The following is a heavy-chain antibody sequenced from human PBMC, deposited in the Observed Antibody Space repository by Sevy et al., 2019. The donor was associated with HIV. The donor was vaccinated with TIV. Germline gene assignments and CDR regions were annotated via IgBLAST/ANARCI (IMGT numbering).Heavy chain of an antibody. Sequence: ASVKVSCKVSGYTLSKLSMHWVRQAPGKGPEWMGGFDPEDGETICAQKFQGRVTMTEDTSTDTAYMELSSLRSEDTAVYYCATLDFWSDYPLYGMDVWGQGTTVTVSS. D-gene: IGHD3-3*01. V-gene: IGHV1-24*01. J-gene: IGHJ6*02. CDR1: GYTLSKLS. CDR3: ATLDFWSDYPLYGMDV. CDR2: FDPEDGET.